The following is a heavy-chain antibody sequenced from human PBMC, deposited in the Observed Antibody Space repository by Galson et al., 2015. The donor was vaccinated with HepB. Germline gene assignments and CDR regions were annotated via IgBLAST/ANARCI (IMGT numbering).Heavy chain of an antibody. CDR2: IIPILGIA. J-gene: IGHJ4*02. CDR1: GGTFSSYA. D-gene: IGHD5-18*01. Sequence: SVKVSCKASGGTFSSYAISWVRQAPGQGLEWMGRIIPILGIANYAQKFQGRVTITADKSTSTAYMELSSLRSEDTAVYYRAREVTAMVRSRDKFDYWGQGTLVTVSS. V-gene: IGHV1-69*04. CDR3: AREVTAMVRSRDKFDY.